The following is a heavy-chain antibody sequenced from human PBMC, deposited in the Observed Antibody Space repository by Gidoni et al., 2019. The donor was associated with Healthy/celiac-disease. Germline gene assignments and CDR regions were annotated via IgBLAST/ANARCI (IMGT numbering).Heavy chain of an antibody. J-gene: IGHJ4*02. CDR2: INPSGGST. V-gene: IGHV1-46*01. CDR1: GYTFTSYY. Sequence: QVQLVQSGAEVKKPGASVTVSCKAAGYTFTSYYMHWVRQVPGQGLEWMGIINPSGGSTSYAQKFQGRVTMTRDTSTSTVYMELSSLRSEDTAVYYCASIYGQNVDYWGQGTLVTVSS. D-gene: IGHD3-16*01. CDR3: ASIYGQNVDY.